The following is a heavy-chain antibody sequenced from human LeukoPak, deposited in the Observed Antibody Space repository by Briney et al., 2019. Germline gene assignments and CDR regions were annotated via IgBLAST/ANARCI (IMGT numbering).Heavy chain of an antibody. D-gene: IGHD2-2*02. V-gene: IGHV4-30-4*01. Sequence: SETLSLTCTVSGGSINSGDYYWSWIRQPPGEGLEWIGYIYYSGSTYYNPSLKSRVTISVDTSKNQFSLKLSSVTAADTAVYYCARADCSSTSCYKRYADYYYGMDVWGQGTTVTVSS. CDR1: GGSINSGDYY. CDR3: ARADCSSTSCYKRYADYYYGMDV. CDR2: IYYSGST. J-gene: IGHJ6*02.